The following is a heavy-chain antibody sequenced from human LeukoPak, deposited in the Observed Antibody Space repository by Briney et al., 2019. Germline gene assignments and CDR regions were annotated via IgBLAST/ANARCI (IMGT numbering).Heavy chain of an antibody. J-gene: IGHJ6*03. V-gene: IGHV1-8*03. CDR3: ARLFPYYDFWRGPSGYYYMDV. CDR1: GYTFTSYD. D-gene: IGHD3-3*01. CDR2: MNPNSGNT. Sequence: GASVKVSCKASGYTFTSYDINWVRQATGQGLEWMGWMNPNSGNTGYAQKFQGRVTITRNTSISTAYMELSSLRSEDTAVYYCARLFPYYDFWRGPSGYYYMDVWGKGTTVTVSS.